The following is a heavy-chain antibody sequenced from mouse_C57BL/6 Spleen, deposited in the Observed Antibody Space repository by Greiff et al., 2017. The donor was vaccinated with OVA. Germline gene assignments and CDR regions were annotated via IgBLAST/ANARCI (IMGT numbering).Heavy chain of an antibody. J-gene: IGHJ4*01. V-gene: IGHV1-69*01. Sequence: VQLQQPGAELVMPGASVKLSCKASGYTFTSYWMHWVKQRPGQGLEWIGEIDPSDSYTNYNQKFKGKSTLTVDKSSSTAYMQLSSLTSEDSAVYYCARGATVVAPYYYAMDYWGQGTSVTVSS. CDR1: GYTFTSYW. D-gene: IGHD1-1*01. CDR2: IDPSDSYT. CDR3: ARGATVVAPYYYAMDY.